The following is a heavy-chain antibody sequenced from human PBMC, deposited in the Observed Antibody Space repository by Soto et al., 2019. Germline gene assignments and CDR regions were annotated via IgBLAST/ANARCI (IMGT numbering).Heavy chain of an antibody. V-gene: IGHV3-33*06. CDR2: IWYDGGNK. D-gene: IGHD2-2*01. J-gene: IGHJ4*02. CDR1: GFTFSSYG. CDR3: AKKSTDSSGYSDY. Sequence: GGSLRLSCAAPGFTFSSYGMHWVRQAPGKGLEWVSGIWYDGGNKYYADSVKGRFTISRDNSKNTLNLQMDSLRAEDTAVYYCAKKSTDSSGYSDYWGQGTVVTVSS.